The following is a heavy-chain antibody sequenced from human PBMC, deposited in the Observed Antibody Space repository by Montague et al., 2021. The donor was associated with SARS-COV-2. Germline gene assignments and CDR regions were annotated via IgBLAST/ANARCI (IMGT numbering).Heavy chain of an antibody. CDR3: ARGYDYVWGSYRYTYYFDY. J-gene: IGHJ4*02. CDR2: INHSGST. CDR1: GGSFSGYY. D-gene: IGHD3-16*02. V-gene: IGHV4-34*01. Sequence: SETLSLTCAVYGGSFSGYYWSRIRQPPGKGLGWIGEINHSGSTNYNPSLKSRVTISVDTSKNQFSLKLSSVTAADTAVYYCARGYDYVWGSYRYTYYFDYWGQGTLVTVSS.